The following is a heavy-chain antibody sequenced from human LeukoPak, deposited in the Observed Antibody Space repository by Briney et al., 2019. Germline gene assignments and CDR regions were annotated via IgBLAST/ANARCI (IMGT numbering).Heavy chain of an antibody. Sequence: SGTLSLTCAVSGGSISSSNWWSWVRQPPGKGLEWIGEIYHSGSTNYNPSLKSRVTISVDKSKNQFSLKLSSVTAADTAVYYCATTYSSSWYVKAFDIWGQGTMVTVSS. CDR3: ATTYSSSWYVKAFDI. J-gene: IGHJ3*02. V-gene: IGHV4-4*02. CDR1: GGSISSSNW. D-gene: IGHD6-13*01. CDR2: IYHSGST.